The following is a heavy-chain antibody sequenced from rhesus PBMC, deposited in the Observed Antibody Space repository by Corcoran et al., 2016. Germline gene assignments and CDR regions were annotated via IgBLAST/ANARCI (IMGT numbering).Heavy chain of an antibody. D-gene: IGHD3-28*01. J-gene: IGHJ4*01. Sequence: EVQLVESGGGLAKPGGSLRLTCAASGLSLSDYYMYWVRQATEKWLVWVSGISYTGGSTYYADSVQGRFAISRANAKSTLYLPMDSLRAEDTAVYYCAIVTYYDRGLDYWGQGVLVTVSS. CDR1: GLSLSDYY. CDR3: AIVTYYDRGLDY. V-gene: IGHV3S18*01. CDR2: ISYTGGST.